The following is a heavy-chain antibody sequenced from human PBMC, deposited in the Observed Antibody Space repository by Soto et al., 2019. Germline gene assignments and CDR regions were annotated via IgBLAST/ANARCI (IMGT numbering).Heavy chain of an antibody. CDR1: GGSISSSNYY. CDR2: IYDSGYT. Sequence: PSETLSLTCTVSGGSISSSNYYWVWNRQPPGKGLEWIGSIYDSGYTYYNPSLKSRVTVSVDTSKNQFSLTLTSVTAADTAVYYCERRHLTVVPLWGQGTLVTV. D-gene: IGHD3-10*01. V-gene: IGHV4-39*01. CDR3: ERRHLTVVPL. J-gene: IGHJ4*02.